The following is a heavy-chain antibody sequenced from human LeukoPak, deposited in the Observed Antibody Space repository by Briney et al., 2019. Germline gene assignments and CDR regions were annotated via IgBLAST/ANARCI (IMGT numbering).Heavy chain of an antibody. V-gene: IGHV1-69*06. D-gene: IGHD6-19*01. J-gene: IGHJ4*02. CDR3: ARVRHSSGWYFPIRSLYFDY. CDR1: GGTFSSYA. CDR2: IIPIFGTA. Sequence: SVKVSCKASGGTFSSYAISWVRQAPGQGLEWMGGIIPIFGTANYAQKFQGRVTITADKSTSTAYMELRSLRSDDTAVYYCARVRHSSGWYFPIRSLYFDYWGQGTLVTVSS.